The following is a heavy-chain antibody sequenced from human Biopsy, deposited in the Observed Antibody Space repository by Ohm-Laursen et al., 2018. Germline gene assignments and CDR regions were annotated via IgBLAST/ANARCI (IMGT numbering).Heavy chain of an antibody. CDR2: IYYSGST. D-gene: IGHD2/OR15-2a*01. CDR1: GGSISSDY. J-gene: IGHJ6*02. CDR3: ARATNSTGWPYYYFYGMDV. Sequence: SDTLSLTCTVSGGSISSDYWSWIRQTPGKGPEWIGYIYYSGSTNYNPSLKSRVTISVDTSKNQFSLRLNSVTAADTAVYYCARATNSTGWPYYYFYGMDVWSQGTTVTVSS. V-gene: IGHV4-59*07.